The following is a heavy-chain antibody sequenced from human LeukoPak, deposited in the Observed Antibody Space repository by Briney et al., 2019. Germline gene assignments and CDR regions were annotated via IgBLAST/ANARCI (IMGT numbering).Heavy chain of an antibody. J-gene: IGHJ3*02. V-gene: IGHV3-53*01. CDR3: ARESVNYDSSGYYYRVDAFDI. D-gene: IGHD3-22*01. Sequence: PGGSLRLSCAASGFTVSSNYMNWVRQAPGKGLEWVSVIYSGGSTYSADSVKGRFTISRDNSKNTLYLQMSSLRAEDTAVYYCARESVNYDSSGYYYRVDAFDIWGQGTTVTVSS. CDR2: IYSGGST. CDR1: GFTVSSNY.